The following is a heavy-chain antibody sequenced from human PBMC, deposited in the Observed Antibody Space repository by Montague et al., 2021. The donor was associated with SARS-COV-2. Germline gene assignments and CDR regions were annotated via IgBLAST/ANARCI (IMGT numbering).Heavy chain of an antibody. Sequence: SETLSLTCTVSGDSISSYYWSWIRQPPGKGLEWIGYLYNSGSTKYNPSLKSRVTISVDTSKNQFSLKLSSVTTADTAVYHCARHIEKEGTYYYYYGMDVWGQGTTVTVSS. V-gene: IGHV4-59*08. J-gene: IGHJ6*02. CDR2: LYNSGST. D-gene: IGHD2-15*01. CDR1: GDSISSYY. CDR3: ARHIEKEGTYYYYYGMDV.